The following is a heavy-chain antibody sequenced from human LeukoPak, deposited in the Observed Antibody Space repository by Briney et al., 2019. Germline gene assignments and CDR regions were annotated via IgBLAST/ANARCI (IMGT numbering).Heavy chain of an antibody. J-gene: IGHJ6*02. Sequence: SVKVSCKSSGGTFSSYAIIWVRQAPGQGLEWMGGIIPIFGTANYAQKFQGRVTITADESTSTAYMELSSLRSEDTAVYYCARETGSGLTIHANYYYYGMDVWGQGTTVTVSS. V-gene: IGHV1-69*13. CDR3: ARETGSGLTIHANYYYYGMDV. CDR2: IIPIFGTA. CDR1: GGTFSSYA. D-gene: IGHD3-10*01.